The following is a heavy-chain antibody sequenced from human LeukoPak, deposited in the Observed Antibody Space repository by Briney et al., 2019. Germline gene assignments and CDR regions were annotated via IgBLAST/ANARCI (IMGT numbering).Heavy chain of an antibody. J-gene: IGHJ4*02. V-gene: IGHV3-33*01. CDR1: GFXFSSYG. CDR3: ARDFYCSRTSCYAPSFDY. D-gene: IGHD2-2*01. CDR2: IGYDGTNE. Sequence: GRSLRLSCAASGFXFSSYGMHWVRQAPGKGLKWVALIGYDGTNEYYADSVKGRFTISRDNSKNTLYLQMKSLRAEDTAVYYCARDFYCSRTSCYAPSFDYWGQGTLVTVSS.